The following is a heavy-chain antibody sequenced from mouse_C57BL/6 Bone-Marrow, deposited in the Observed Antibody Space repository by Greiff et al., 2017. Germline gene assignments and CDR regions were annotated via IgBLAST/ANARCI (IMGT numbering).Heavy chain of an antibody. J-gene: IGHJ4*01. CDR2: IDPSDSYT. Sequence: VQLQQPGAELVRPGTSVKLSCKASGYTFTSYWMHWVKQRPGQGLEWIGVIDPSDSYTNYNQKFKGNATLTVDTSSSTAYMQLSSLTSEDSAVYYCARSRLYYAMDYWGQGTSVTVSS. CDR3: ARSRLYYAMDY. CDR1: GYTFTSYW. V-gene: IGHV1-59*01.